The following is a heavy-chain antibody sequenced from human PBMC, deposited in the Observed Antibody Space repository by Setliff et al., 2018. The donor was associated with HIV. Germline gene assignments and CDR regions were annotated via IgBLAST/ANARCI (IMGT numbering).Heavy chain of an antibody. CDR1: GGSINSHY. CDR2: VYYSGST. Sequence: SLTCTVSGGSINSHYWNWIRQPPGKGLEWLAYVYYSGSTNYNPSLKSRVTISVDSSKNHFSLRLHSLTAADTAVYYCARVARGGHSSRWYYFDYWGQGTLVTVSS. V-gene: IGHV4-59*11. J-gene: IGHJ4*02. CDR3: ARVARGGHSSRWYYFDY. D-gene: IGHD6-13*01.